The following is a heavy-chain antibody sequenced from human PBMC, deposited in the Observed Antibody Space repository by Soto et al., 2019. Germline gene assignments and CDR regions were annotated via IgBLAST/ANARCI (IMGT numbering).Heavy chain of an antibody. CDR3: ARERNDYGDYDAFDI. J-gene: IGHJ3*02. CDR1: GFTFSSYA. CDR2: ISYDGSNK. Sequence: GGSLRLSYAASGFTFSSYAMHWVRQAPGKGLEWVAVISYDGSNKYYADSVKGRFTISRDNSKNTLYLQMNSLRAEDTAVYYCARERNDYGDYDAFDIWGQGTMVTVSS. V-gene: IGHV3-30*04. D-gene: IGHD4-17*01.